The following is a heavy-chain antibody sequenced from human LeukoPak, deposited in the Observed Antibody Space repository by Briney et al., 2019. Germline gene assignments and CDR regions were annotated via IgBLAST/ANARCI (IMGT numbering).Heavy chain of an antibody. Sequence: GGSLRLSCAASGFTFSGSAMHWVRQASGKGLEWVGRIRSKANSYATEYAASVKGRFTISRDDSKKTAYLQMNSLKTGDTAVYYCTREAIGASDYWGQGTLVTVSS. V-gene: IGHV3-73*01. D-gene: IGHD3-16*01. CDR3: TREAIGASDY. CDR2: IRSKANSYAT. J-gene: IGHJ4*02. CDR1: GFTFSGSA.